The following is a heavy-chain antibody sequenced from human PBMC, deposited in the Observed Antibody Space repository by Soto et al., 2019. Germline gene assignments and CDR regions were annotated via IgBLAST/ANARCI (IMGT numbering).Heavy chain of an antibody. CDR3: ARGNYDFWSGYYQTNGRYMDV. V-gene: IGHV4-59*01. CDR2: IYYSGST. Sequence: SDTLSLTCTVSGGSISSYYWSWIRQPPGKGLEWIGYIYYSGSTNYNPSLKSRVTISVDTSKNQFSLKLSSVTAADTAVYYCARGNYDFWSGYYQTNGRYMDVWGKGTTVTVSS. D-gene: IGHD3-3*01. CDR1: GGSISSYY. J-gene: IGHJ6*03.